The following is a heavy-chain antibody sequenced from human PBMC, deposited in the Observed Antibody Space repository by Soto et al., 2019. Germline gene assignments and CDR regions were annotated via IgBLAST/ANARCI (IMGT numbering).Heavy chain of an antibody. CDR3: ARGVSSSWYDYYYGMDV. Sequence: PSETLSLTCAVSGGSISSGGYSWSWIRQPPGKGLEYIGYIYHSVSTYYNPSLKSRVTISVDRSKNQFSLRLSSVTAADTAVYYCARGVSSSWYDYYYGMDVWGQGTTVTVSS. CDR1: GGSISSGGYS. D-gene: IGHD6-13*01. CDR2: IYHSVST. J-gene: IGHJ6*02. V-gene: IGHV4-30-2*01.